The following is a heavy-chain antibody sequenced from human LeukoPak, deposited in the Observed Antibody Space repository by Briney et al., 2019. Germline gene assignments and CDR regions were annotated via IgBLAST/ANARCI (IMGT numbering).Heavy chain of an antibody. J-gene: IGHJ3*02. CDR2: IYFGDST. CDR3: ESDRGDASDI. V-gene: IGHV3-66*01. D-gene: IGHD3-10*01. CDR1: GVSVNRNF. Sequence: GGSLRLSCAASGVSVNRNFLSWVRQAPGKGLEWVSVIYFGDSTFCADSVKGRFTISRDNSKNTVNLQMNDLRAEDTAVYYCESDRGDASDIWGQGTMVTVSS.